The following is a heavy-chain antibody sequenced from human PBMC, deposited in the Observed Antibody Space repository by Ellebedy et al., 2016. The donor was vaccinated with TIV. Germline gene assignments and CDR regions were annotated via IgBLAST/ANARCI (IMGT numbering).Heavy chain of an antibody. D-gene: IGHD3-10*01. CDR3: TRDLMASNWFDP. V-gene: IGHV3-43*01. CDR2: ISWDGGST. J-gene: IGHJ5*02. CDR1: GFTFDDYT. Sequence: PGGSLRLSCAASGFTFDDYTVHWVRQAPGKGLEWVSLISWDGGSTYYADSVKGRFTISRDNSKNSLYLQMSSLRAEDTAVYYCTRDLMASNWFDPWGQGTLVTVSS.